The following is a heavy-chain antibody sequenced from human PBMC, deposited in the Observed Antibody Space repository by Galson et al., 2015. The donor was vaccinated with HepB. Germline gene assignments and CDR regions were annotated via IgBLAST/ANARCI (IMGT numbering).Heavy chain of an antibody. D-gene: IGHD3-10*01. CDR3: SGFAYGSGTSYNVPDD. J-gene: IGHJ4*02. CDR2: INSNGDST. V-gene: IGHV3-74*01. CDR1: GFTFSNFW. Sequence: SLRLSCAASGFTFSNFWMHWVRQGPGKGLEWVSRINSNGDSTIYADSVKGRFTISRDNAKNTLYLQMNSLRAEDTAVYYCSGFAYGSGTSYNVPDDWGQGTLVTVSP.